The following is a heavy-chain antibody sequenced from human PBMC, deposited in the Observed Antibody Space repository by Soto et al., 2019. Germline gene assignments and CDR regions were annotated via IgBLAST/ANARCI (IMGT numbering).Heavy chain of an antibody. J-gene: IGHJ4*02. CDR1: GFTFINAW. V-gene: IGHV3-15*01. CDR3: TTVGRYFDWAFDN. Sequence: AGGSLRLSCAASGFTFINAWMTWVRQAPGKGLEWLGRIKTKSEGVTTDYAAPVKGRFTISRDDSKSTLYSQMNSLKTEDTAVYYCTTVGRYFDWAFDNWGQGTLVTVSS. CDR2: IKTKSEGVTT. D-gene: IGHD3-9*01.